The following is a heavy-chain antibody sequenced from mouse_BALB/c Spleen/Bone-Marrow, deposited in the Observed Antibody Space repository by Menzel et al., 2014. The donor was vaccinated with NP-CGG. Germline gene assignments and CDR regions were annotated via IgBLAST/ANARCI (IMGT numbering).Heavy chain of an antibody. J-gene: IGHJ2*01. CDR1: GYTFTDYA. CDR3: ARLTQGFYYFDY. CDR2: ISTYYGDV. D-gene: IGHD3-1*01. V-gene: IGHV1S137*01. Sequence: QVQLKESGADVVRPGVSVKISCKGSGYTFTDYAMHWVKQSHAKSLEWIGVISTYYGDVNYSQKFKGKATMTVDKSSSTAYMELARLTSEDSAIYYCARLTQGFYYFDYWGQGTTLTVSS.